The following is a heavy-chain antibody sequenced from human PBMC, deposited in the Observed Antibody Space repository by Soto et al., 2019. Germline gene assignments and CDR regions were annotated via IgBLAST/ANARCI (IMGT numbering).Heavy chain of an antibody. D-gene: IGHD1-26*01. J-gene: IGHJ4*02. CDR3: ARGRRMGLYSGSFQFDY. CDR1: GGCMRSGGDY. Sequence: SESLALTCAVSGGCMRSGGDYWSWIRQHPGKGLEWIGYIYYSGSTYYNPSLKSRVTISVDTSKNQFSLKLSSVTAADTAVYYCARGRRMGLYSGSFQFDYWGQGTLVTVSS. CDR2: IYYSGST. V-gene: IGHV4-31*11.